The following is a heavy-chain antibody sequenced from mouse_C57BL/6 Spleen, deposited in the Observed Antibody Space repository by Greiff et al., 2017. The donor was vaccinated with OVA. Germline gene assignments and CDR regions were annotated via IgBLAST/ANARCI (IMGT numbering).Heavy chain of an antibody. J-gene: IGHJ2*01. CDR1: GYTFTSYW. Sequence: QVQLQQPGAELVRPGSSVKLSCKASGYTFTSYWMHWVKQRPIQGLEWIGNIDPSDSETHYNQKFKDKAALTVDKSSSTAYMQLSSLTSEDSAVYYCAREASDYFDYWGQGTTLTVSS. CDR3: AREASDYFDY. V-gene: IGHV1-52*01. CDR2: IDPSDSET.